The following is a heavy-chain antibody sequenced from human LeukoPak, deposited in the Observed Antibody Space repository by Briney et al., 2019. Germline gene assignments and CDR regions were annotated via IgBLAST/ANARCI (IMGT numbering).Heavy chain of an antibody. Sequence: SETLSLTCAVYGGSFSGYYWSWIRQPPGKGLEWIGEINHSGSTNYNPSPKSRVTISVDTSKNQFSLKLSSVTAADTAVYYCAKSNGYGLVDIWGQGTMVTVSS. D-gene: IGHD3-10*01. V-gene: IGHV4-34*01. CDR2: INHSGST. J-gene: IGHJ3*02. CDR3: AKSNGYGLVDI. CDR1: GGSFSGYY.